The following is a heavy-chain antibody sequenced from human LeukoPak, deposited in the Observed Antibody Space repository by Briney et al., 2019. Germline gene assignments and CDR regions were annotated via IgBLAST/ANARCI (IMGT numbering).Heavy chain of an antibody. D-gene: IGHD5-24*01. J-gene: IGHJ5*02. V-gene: IGHV4-34*01. CDR3: ARGRPMAKSWFDP. CDR2: INHSGST. Sequence: SETLSLTCAVYGGSFSGYYWSWIRQPPGKGLEWIGEINHSGSTNYNPSLKSRVTISVDTSKNQFSLKLSSVTAADTAVYYCARGRPMAKSWFDPWGQGTLVTVSS. CDR1: GGSFSGYY.